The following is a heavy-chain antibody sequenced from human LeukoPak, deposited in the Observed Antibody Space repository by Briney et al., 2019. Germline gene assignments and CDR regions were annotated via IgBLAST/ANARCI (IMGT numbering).Heavy chain of an antibody. V-gene: IGHV3-30-3*01. CDR2: ISYDGSNK. CDR3: ARDLGGATDY. D-gene: IGHD1-26*01. Sequence: GGSLRLSCAASGFTFSSYAMHWVRQAPGKGLEWVAVISYDGSNKYYADSAKGRFTISRDNSKNTLYLQMNSLRAEDTAVYYCARDLGGATDYWGQGTLVTVSS. CDR1: GFTFSSYA. J-gene: IGHJ4*02.